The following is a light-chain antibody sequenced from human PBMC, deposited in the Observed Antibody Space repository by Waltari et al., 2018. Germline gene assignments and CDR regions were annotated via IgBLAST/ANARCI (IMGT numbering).Light chain of an antibody. CDR3: QAWGTGIV. Sequence: QLVLTQSPSASASLGASVKLTCTLSSGHSTYAIAWHQQQPGKGPRYLMKLNSDGTYTKGDGIPDRFSGSSSGAERYLTISSLQSEDAADYYCQAWGTGIVFGTGTKVTVL. CDR2: LNSDGTY. V-gene: IGLV4-69*01. J-gene: IGLJ1*01. CDR1: SGHSTYA.